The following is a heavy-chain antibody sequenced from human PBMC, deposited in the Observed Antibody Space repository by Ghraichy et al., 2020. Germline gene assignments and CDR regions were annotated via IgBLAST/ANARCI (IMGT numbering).Heavy chain of an antibody. Sequence: SETLSLTCAVYGGSFSGYYWSWIRQPPGKGLEWIGEINHSGSTNYNPSLKSRVTISVDTSKNQFSLKLSSVTAADTAVYYCARAPTQQHRPYYFDYWGQGTLVTVSS. V-gene: IGHV4-34*01. CDR2: INHSGST. J-gene: IGHJ4*02. CDR3: ARAPTQQHRPYYFDY. D-gene: IGHD6-13*01. CDR1: GGSFSGYY.